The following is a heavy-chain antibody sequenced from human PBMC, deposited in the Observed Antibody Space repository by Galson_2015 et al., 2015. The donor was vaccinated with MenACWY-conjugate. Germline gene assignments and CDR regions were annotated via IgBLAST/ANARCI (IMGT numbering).Heavy chain of an antibody. D-gene: IGHD3-16*01. CDR3: ASGGMQVHDY. CDR2: INAGNGNT. CDR1: GFTFTSYA. Sequence: SVKVSCKASGFTFTSYAFHWVRQAPGQRLEWMGWINAGNGNTKYSQKFQDRVTITRDTSASTAYMELGSLRSEDTAVYYCASGGMQVHDYWGLGTLVTVSS. V-gene: IGHV1-3*01. J-gene: IGHJ4*02.